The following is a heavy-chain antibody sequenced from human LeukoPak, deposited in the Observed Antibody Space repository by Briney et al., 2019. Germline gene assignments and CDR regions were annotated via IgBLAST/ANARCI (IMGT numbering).Heavy chain of an antibody. CDR1: GFTFSSYD. J-gene: IGHJ4*02. Sequence: PGGSLRLSCAASGFTFSSYDMNWVRQAPGKGLEWVGNIKQDGSDKNYMDSVKGRFTISRDNTKNSVYLQMSSLRAEDTAVYYCAREVWGPEYWGQGTLVTVSS. D-gene: IGHD1-14*01. CDR2: IKQDGSDK. CDR3: AREVWGPEY. V-gene: IGHV3-7*01.